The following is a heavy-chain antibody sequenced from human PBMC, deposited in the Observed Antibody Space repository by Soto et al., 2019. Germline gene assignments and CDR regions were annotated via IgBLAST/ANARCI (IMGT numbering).Heavy chain of an antibody. CDR3: ARLSNWNDVLGFGY. CDR1: GGSISSGGYY. D-gene: IGHD1-1*01. CDR2: IYYSGST. J-gene: IGHJ4*02. V-gene: IGHV4-31*03. Sequence: QVQLQESGPGLVKPSQTLSLTCTVSGGSISSGGYYWSWIRQHPGKGLEWIGYIYYSGSTYYNPSLKSRVTITVDTSKTQFSLKLSSVTAADTAVYYCARLSNWNDVLGFGYWGQGTLVTVSS.